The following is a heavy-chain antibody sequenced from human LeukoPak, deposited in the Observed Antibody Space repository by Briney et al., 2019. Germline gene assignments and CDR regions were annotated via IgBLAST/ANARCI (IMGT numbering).Heavy chain of an antibody. CDR2: IYYSGST. V-gene: IGHV4-39*07. D-gene: IGHD2-2*01. CDR3: ARAGKAVPAPLDY. J-gene: IGHJ4*02. Sequence: SKTLSLTCTVSGGSISSSSYYWGWIRQPPGKGLEWIGSIYYSGSTNYNPSLKSRVTISVDTSKNQFSLKLSSVTAADTAVYYCARAGKAVPAPLDYWGQGTLVTVSS. CDR1: GGSISSSSYY.